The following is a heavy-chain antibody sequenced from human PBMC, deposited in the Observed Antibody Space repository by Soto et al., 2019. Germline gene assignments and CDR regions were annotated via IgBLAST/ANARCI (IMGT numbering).Heavy chain of an antibody. CDR3: VCFISGVLH. J-gene: IGHJ4*02. V-gene: IGHV3-72*01. Sequence: EVQLVESGGGLVQPGRSLRLSCAASGFTFSDHYMDWVCQAPGKGLEWVGRTKHKREKYTTEYAASVKGRFTISRDDSRNTLYLQLNSLTTEDTAVYYCVCFISGVLHWGQGTLVTVSS. CDR1: GFTFSDHY. CDR2: TKHKREKYTT. D-gene: IGHD3-3*01.